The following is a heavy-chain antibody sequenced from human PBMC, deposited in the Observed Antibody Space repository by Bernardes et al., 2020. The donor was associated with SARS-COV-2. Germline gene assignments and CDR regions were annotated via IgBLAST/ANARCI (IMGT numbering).Heavy chain of an antibody. V-gene: IGHV1-18*04. J-gene: IGHJ2*01. CDR2: ISAYNGNT. CDR3: ARDYPYYYDSSGPDLIYWYFDL. D-gene: IGHD3-22*01. CDR1: GYTFTSYG. Sequence: ASVKVSCKSSGYTFTSYGISWVRQAHGQGLEWMGWISAYNGNTNYAQKLQGRVTMTTDTSTSTAYMELRSLRSDDTAVYYCARDYPYYYDSSGPDLIYWYFDLWGRGTLVTVSS.